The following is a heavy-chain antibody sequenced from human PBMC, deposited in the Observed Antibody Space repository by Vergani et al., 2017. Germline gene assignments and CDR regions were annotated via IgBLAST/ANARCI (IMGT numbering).Heavy chain of an antibody. CDR2: IYHSGST. CDR3: ARGYHDPPHPFDY. CDR1: GGSISSSSYY. D-gene: IGHD1-26*01. Sequence: QLQLQESGPGLVKPSETLSLTCTVSGGSISSSSYYWSWIRQPPGKGLEWIGYIYHSGSTYYNPSLKSRVTISVDRSKNQFSLKLSSVTAADTAVYYCARGYHDPPHPFDYWGQGTLDTVSS. V-gene: IGHV4-30-2*01. J-gene: IGHJ4*02.